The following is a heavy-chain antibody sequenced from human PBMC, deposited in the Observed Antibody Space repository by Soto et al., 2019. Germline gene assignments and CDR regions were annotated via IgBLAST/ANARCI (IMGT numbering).Heavy chain of an antibody. V-gene: IGHV3-53*01. CDR1: GFTVSSNY. CDR3: ARDQDYGGLDY. CDR2: IYSGGTT. Sequence: WVLRLSCAASGFTVSSNYMSWVRQAPGKGLEWVSLIYSGGTTYYADSVKGRFTISRDNSKNTLYLQMNSLRVEDTAVYYCARDQDYGGLDYWGQGTLVTVSS. D-gene: IGHD4-17*01. J-gene: IGHJ4*02.